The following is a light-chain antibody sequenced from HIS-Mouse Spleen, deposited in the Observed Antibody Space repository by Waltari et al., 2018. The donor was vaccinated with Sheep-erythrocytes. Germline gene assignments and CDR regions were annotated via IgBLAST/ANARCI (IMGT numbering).Light chain of an antibody. CDR2: EGS. CDR3: CSYAGSNTPWV. Sequence: QSALTQPASVSGSPGQSITISCTGTSSDVGSYNLVSWYQQHPGKAPKLMIYEGSKRPSGGSNRFSGSKSGNTASLTSSGLQAEDEADYYCCSYAGSNTPWVFGGGTKLTVL. CDR1: SSDVGSYNL. V-gene: IGLV2-23*01. J-gene: IGLJ3*02.